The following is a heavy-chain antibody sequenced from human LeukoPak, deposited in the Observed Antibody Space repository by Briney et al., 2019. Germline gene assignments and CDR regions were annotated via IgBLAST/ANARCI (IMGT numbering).Heavy chain of an antibody. J-gene: IGHJ4*02. CDR1: GYTFTSYA. V-gene: IGHV1-46*01. Sequence: ASVKVSCKASGYTFTSYAMNWVRQAPGQGLEWMGIINPTGGSTTYAQKFQGRVTMTRDTSTSTAYMELRSLRSDDTAVYYCARDGLIVVVPAAMPGDYWGQGTLVTVSS. CDR3: ARDGLIVVVPAAMPGDY. CDR2: INPTGGST. D-gene: IGHD2-2*01.